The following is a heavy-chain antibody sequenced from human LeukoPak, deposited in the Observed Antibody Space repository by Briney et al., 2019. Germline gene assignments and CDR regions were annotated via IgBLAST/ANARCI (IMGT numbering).Heavy chain of an antibody. Sequence: GGSLRLSCAASGFTFNNYGIHWVRQAPGKGLEWVAVIWYDGSNIYYADSLKGRFTISRDNSKNTLYLQMNSLRAEDTAVYYCARGGYYDSGGYFDWFDPWGQGTLVTVSS. D-gene: IGHD3-22*01. CDR1: GFTFNNYG. J-gene: IGHJ5*02. CDR2: IWYDGSNI. V-gene: IGHV3-33*01. CDR3: ARGGYYDSGGYFDWFDP.